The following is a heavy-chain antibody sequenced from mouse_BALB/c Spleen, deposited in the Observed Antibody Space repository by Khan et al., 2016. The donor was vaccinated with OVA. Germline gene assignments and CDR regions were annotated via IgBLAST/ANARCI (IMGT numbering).Heavy chain of an antibody. J-gene: IGHJ4*01. D-gene: IGHD2-3*01. CDR3: ARHEDGNDGYYDYAMDY. CDR2: FYPGSGSI. Sequence: QVQLQQSGAELVKPGASVKLSCKASGYTFTEYIIHWVKQRSGQGLEWIGWFYPGSGSIKYNENFKDKATLTADKSSSTVYMELSRLTSEDSAVYFCARHEDGNDGYYDYAMDYWGQGTSVTVSS. V-gene: IGHV1-62-2*01. CDR1: GYTFTEYI.